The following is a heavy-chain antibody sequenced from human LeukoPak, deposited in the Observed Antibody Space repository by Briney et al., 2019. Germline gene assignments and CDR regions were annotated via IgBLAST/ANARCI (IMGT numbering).Heavy chain of an antibody. Sequence: GGSLRLSCAASGFTFSNYSMNWVRQAPGKGLEWVSSISRSSNYIYYGDSVKGRFTISRDSAKNSLYLQMNSLRAEDTAVYYCARPTIAATRDNYYYYYMDVWGKGTTVTISS. CDR3: ARPTIAATRDNYYYYYMDV. V-gene: IGHV3-21*01. D-gene: IGHD6-13*01. CDR2: ISRSSNYI. J-gene: IGHJ6*03. CDR1: GFTFSNYS.